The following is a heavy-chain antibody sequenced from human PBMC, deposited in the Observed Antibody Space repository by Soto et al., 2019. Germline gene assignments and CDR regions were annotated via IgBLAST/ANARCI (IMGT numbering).Heavy chain of an antibody. CDR2: IIPIFCTA. CDR1: GGTFSSYA. J-gene: IGHJ3*02. Sequence: GASVKVSCKASGGTFSSYAISWVRQAPGQVLELMGGIIPIFCTANYAQKFQGRVTITAYESTSTAYMELSSLRSEDTAVYYCARGGPPSDAFDIWGQGTMVTVSS. CDR3: ARGGPPSDAFDI. V-gene: IGHV1-69*13.